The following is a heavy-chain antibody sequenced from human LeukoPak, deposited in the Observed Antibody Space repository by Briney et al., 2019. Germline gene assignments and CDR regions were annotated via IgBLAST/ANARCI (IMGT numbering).Heavy chain of an antibody. D-gene: IGHD2-2*01. CDR1: VGSISSGGYY. Sequence: SETLSLTCTVSVGSISSGGYYWSWIRQHPGKGLEWIGYIYYSGSTYYNPSLKSRVTISVDTSKNQFSVKLTSVTDADTAVYNCASLYCSSTSCYTGFDYWGQGTLVTVSS. CDR3: ASLYCSSTSCYTGFDY. CDR2: IYYSGST. V-gene: IGHV4-31*03. J-gene: IGHJ4*02.